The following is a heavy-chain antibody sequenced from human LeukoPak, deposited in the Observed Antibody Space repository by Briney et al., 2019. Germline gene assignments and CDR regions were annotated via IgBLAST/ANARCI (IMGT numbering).Heavy chain of an antibody. D-gene: IGHD3-22*01. CDR1: GGTFSSYA. V-gene: IGHV1-69*04. CDR3: ARRDSSRSPFDY. CDR2: IIPILGIA. J-gene: IGHJ4*02. Sequence: SVKVSCKASGGTFSSYAISWVRQAPGQGLEWMGRIIPILGIANYAQKFQGRVTITADKSTSTAYMELSSLRSEDTAVYYCARRDSSRSPFDYWGQGALVTVSS.